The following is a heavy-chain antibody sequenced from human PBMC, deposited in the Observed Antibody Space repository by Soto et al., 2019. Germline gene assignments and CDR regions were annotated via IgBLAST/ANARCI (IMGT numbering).Heavy chain of an antibody. CDR1: GGSVSSGSYY. D-gene: IGHD2-15*01. V-gene: IGHV4-61*01. CDR2: IYYSGST. J-gene: IGHJ4*02. Sequence: SETLSLTCTVSGGSVSSGSYYWSWIRQPPGKGLEWIGYIYYSGSTNYNPSLKSRVTISVDTSKNQFSLKLSSVTAADTAVYYCARDTDAPYCSGGSCYSGSVFGYWGQGTLVTVSS. CDR3: ARDTDAPYCSGGSCYSGSVFGY.